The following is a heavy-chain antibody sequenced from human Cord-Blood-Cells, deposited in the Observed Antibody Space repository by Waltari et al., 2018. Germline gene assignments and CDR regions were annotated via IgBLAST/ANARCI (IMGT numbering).Heavy chain of an antibody. J-gene: IGHJ4*02. CDR1: GGSISSSSYY. CDR3: ARAIDYGGNFDY. Sequence: QLQLQESGPGLVKPSATLSLTCTVSGGSISSSSYYWGWIRQPPGKGLEWIGSIYYSGSTYYNPSLKSRVTISVDTSKNQFSLKLSSVTAADTAVYYCARAIDYGGNFDYWGQGTLVTVSS. D-gene: IGHD4-17*01. CDR2: IYYSGST. V-gene: IGHV4-39*01.